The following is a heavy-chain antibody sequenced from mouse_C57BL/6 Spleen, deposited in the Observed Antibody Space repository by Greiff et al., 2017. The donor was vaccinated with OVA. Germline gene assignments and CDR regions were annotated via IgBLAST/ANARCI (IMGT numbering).Heavy chain of an antibody. Sequence: EEPGPGLVKPSQSLSLTCSVTGYSITSGYYWNWIRQFPGNQLEWMGYISYDGSNNYNPSLKNRISITRDTSKNQFFLKLNSVTTEDTATYYCAREEDYWGQGTTLTVSS. CDR3: AREEDY. V-gene: IGHV3-6*01. CDR2: ISYDGSN. CDR1: GYSITSGYY. J-gene: IGHJ2*01.